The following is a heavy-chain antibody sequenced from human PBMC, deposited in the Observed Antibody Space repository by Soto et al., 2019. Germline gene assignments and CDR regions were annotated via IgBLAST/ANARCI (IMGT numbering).Heavy chain of an antibody. CDR1: GFTFSSYW. J-gene: IGHJ2*01. D-gene: IGHD1-1*01. V-gene: IGHV3-21*01. CDR3: ARGGTSKSGHLWYFDF. CDR2: ISATTTYK. Sequence: GGSLRLSCAASGFTFSSYWMSWVRQAPGKGLEWVSSISATTTYKYYADSVEGRFTISRDNAKNSLYLQTNNLRADDTAVYYCARGGTSKSGHLWYFDFWGRGTLVTVSS.